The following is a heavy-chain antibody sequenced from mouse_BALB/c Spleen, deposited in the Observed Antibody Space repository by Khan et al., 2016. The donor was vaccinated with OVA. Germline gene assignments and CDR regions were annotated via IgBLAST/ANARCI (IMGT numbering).Heavy chain of an antibody. Sequence: QVRLQQSGPGLVAPSQSLSITCTVSGFSLTSYGVHWVRQPPGQGLEWMGVIWPGGSTTYNSAIMSRLSIRKANSTSQAFLKMNSLQTDDTALYYCARYYGDYGEYFDYWGEGTTVTVSS. D-gene: IGHD2-13*01. CDR3: ARYYGDYGEYFDY. CDR1: GFSLTSYG. CDR2: IWPGGST. J-gene: IGHJ1*01. V-gene: IGHV2-9*02.